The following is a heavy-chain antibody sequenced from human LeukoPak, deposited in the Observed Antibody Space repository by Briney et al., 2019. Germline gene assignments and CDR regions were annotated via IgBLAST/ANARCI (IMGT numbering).Heavy chain of an antibody. CDR3: AKDRPNYHESNGHYYRRDGDY. CDR1: GFTFSSYA. CDR2: VSSSGDRT. J-gene: IGHJ4*02. V-gene: IGHV3-23*01. Sequence: GGSLRLSCAASGFTFSSYAMSWVRQAPGKGLEWVSSVSSSGDRTFYADSVKDRFTISRDNSKNTLYLKMSRLRAEDTAVYYCAKDRPNYHESNGHYYRRDGDYWGQGTLVTVSS. D-gene: IGHD3-22*01.